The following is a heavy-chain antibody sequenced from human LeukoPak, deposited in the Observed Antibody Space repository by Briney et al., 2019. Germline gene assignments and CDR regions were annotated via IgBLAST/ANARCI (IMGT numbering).Heavy chain of an antibody. CDR2: IGISSGNT. D-gene: IGHD1-1*01. CDR1: GFNFSDYS. J-gene: IGHJ4*02. V-gene: IGHV3-48*04. CDR3: ARDHNYAFDN. Sequence: GGSLRLSCAASGFNFSDYSMNWVRQAPGKGLEWISYIGISSGNTKYADSVKGGFTISGDNAKNSLYLQMNSLRVEDTAVYYCARDHNYAFDNWGQGTLVTVSS.